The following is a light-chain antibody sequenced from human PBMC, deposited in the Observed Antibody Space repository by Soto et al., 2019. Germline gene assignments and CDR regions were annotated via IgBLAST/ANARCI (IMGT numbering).Light chain of an antibody. J-gene: IGKJ4*01. CDR3: QQSYSSPAT. CDR1: QTISSW. Sequence: DIQMTQSPSTLSGSVGDRVTITCRASQTISSWLAWYQQKPGKAPKLLIYKASTLKSGVPSRFSGSGSGTEFTLTISSLQPDDFATYYCQQSYSSPATFGGGTKVDIK. CDR2: KAS. V-gene: IGKV1-5*03.